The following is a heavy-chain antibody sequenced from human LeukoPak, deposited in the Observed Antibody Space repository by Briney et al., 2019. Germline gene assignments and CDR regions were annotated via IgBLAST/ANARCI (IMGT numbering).Heavy chain of an antibody. V-gene: IGHV4-4*02. CDR2: IYHSGST. J-gene: IGHJ5*02. Sequence: PSGTLSLTCAVSGGSISSSDWWSWVRQPPGKGLEWIGEIYHSGSTNYNPSLKSRVTISVDTSKNQFSLKLSSVTAADTAVYYCARRPGYSGYESWFDPWGQGTLVTVSS. D-gene: IGHD5-12*01. CDR3: ARRPGYSGYESWFDP. CDR1: GGSISSSDW.